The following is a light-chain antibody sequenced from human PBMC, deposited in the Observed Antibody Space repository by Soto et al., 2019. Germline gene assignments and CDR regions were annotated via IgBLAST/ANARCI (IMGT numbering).Light chain of an antibody. J-gene: IGKJ1*01. Sequence: EIVMTQSPATLSVSPWERATLSCRASQSVSSNLAWYQQKPGQAPRLLIYGASTRATGIPARFSVSGAVTEFTLTISSLQSEDSAVYFCQQYNNWPPRTFGQGTKVGIK. CDR1: QSVSSN. CDR3: QQYNNWPPRT. V-gene: IGKV3-15*01. CDR2: GAS.